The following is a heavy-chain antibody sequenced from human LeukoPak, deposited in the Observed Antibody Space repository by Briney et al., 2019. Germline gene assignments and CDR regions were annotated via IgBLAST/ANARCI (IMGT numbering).Heavy chain of an antibody. V-gene: IGHV3-15*01. CDR3: NYYYDSSGYPFVDY. CDR2: IKSKTDGGTT. CDR1: GFTFSNAW. Sequence: GGSLRLSCAASGFTFSNAWMSWVRQAPGKGLEWVGRIKSKTDGGTTDYAAPVKGRFTISRDDSKNTLYLQMNSLKTEDTAVYYCNYYYDSSGYPFVDYWGQGTLVTVSS. J-gene: IGHJ4*02. D-gene: IGHD3-22*01.